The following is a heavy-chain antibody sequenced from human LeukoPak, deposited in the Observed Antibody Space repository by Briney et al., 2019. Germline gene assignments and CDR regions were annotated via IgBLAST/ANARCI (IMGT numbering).Heavy chain of an antibody. CDR3: VADSSGYY. V-gene: IGHV1-8*02. CDR2: MKPNSGDT. CDR1: GGTFSSYA. Sequence: ASVKVSCKASGGTFSSYAISWVRQATGQGLEWMGWMKPNSGDTGYAQKFQGRVTMTRNTSISTAYMELSSLRSEDTAVYYCVADSSGYYWGQGTLVTVSS. D-gene: IGHD3-22*01. J-gene: IGHJ4*02.